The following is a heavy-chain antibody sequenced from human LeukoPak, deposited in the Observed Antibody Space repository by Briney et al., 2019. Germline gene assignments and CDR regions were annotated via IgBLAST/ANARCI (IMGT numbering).Heavy chain of an antibody. CDR2: IYYSGST. Sequence: PSETLSLTCTVSGGSISSYYWSWIRQPPGKGLEWIGYIYYSGSTNYNPSLKSRVTISVDTSKNQFSLKLSSVTAADTAVYYCARTSEIRDYYFDYWGQGTLVTVSS. J-gene: IGHJ4*02. CDR3: ARTSEIRDYYFDY. D-gene: IGHD5-24*01. V-gene: IGHV4-59*01. CDR1: GGSISSYY.